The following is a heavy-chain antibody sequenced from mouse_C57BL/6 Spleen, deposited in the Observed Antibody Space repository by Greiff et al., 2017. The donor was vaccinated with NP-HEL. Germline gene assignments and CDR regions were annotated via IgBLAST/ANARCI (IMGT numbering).Heavy chain of an antibody. CDR3: EGGAYYSNYEFAY. J-gene: IGHJ3*01. CDR1: GYAFSSSW. CDR2: IYPGDGDT. Sequence: QVQLKQSGPELVKPGASVKIFCKASGYAFSSSWMNWVKQRPGKGLEWIGRIYPGDGDTNYNGKFKGKATLTADKSSSTAYMQLSSLTSEDSAVYFCEGGAYYSNYEFAYWGQGTLVTVSA. D-gene: IGHD2-5*01. V-gene: IGHV1-82*01.